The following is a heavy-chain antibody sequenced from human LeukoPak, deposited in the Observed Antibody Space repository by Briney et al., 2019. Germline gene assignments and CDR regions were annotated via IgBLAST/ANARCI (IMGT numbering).Heavy chain of an antibody. CDR3: ATDQGVATTTTNYYYYGMDV. Sequence: VSVKVSCKISGYTLTELSMHWVRQAPGKGLEWMGGFDPEDGETIYAQKFQGRVTMTEDTSTDTAYMELSSLRSEDTAVYYCATDQGVATTTTNYYYYGMDVWGKGTTVTVSS. J-gene: IGHJ6*04. D-gene: IGHD5-12*01. CDR2: FDPEDGET. CDR1: GYTLTELS. V-gene: IGHV1-24*01.